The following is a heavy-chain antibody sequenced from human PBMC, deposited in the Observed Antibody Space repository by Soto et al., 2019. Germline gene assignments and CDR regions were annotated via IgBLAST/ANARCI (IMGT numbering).Heavy chain of an antibody. V-gene: IGHV4-39*01. CDR1: GGYISSSSYY. CDR2: IYYSGST. J-gene: IGHJ5*02. CDR3: ARQGWDGNLGP. Sequence: SETMSLTCTVAGGYISSSSYYWGWIRQPPGKGLEWIGSIYYSGSTYYNPSLKSRVTISVDTSKNQFSLKLSSVTAADTAVYYCARQGWDGNLGPWGQGTLVTVSS. D-gene: IGHD1-26*01.